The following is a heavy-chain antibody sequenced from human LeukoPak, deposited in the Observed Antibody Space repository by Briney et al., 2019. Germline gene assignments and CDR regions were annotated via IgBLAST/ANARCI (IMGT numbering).Heavy chain of an antibody. J-gene: IGHJ4*02. CDR3: ARAPTVLVGYCSSSSCQADY. CDR2: IDPSSTYI. Sequence: GGSLRLSCAASGFTFSSYGMHWVRQAPGKGLEWVSAIDPSSTYIYYADSVKGRFTISRDNAENSLYLQMNSLRVEDTAVYYCARAPTVLVGYCSSSSCQADYWGQGTLVTVSS. V-gene: IGHV3-21*01. D-gene: IGHD2-2*01. CDR1: GFTFSSYG.